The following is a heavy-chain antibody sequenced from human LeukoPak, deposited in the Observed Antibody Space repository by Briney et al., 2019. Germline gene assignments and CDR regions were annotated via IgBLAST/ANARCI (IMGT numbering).Heavy chain of an antibody. CDR2: ISYDKSNK. V-gene: IGHV3-30*04. Sequence: GGSLRLSCAASGFIFTNYDVHWVRQAPGKGLEWVALISYDKSNKYYADSVKGRFTISRDNSKNTLYLQMNSLKVEDTAVYYCARDRAYSTSSLSNWGQGTLVTVSS. CDR3: ARDRAYSTSSLSN. CDR1: GFIFTNYD. D-gene: IGHD6-6*01. J-gene: IGHJ4*02.